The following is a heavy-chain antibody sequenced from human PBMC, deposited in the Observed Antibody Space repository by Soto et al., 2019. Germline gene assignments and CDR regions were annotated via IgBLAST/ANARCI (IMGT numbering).Heavy chain of an antibody. CDR1: GFTFSDYY. Sequence: QVQLVESGGGLVKPGGSLRLSCAASGFTFSDYYMSWIRQAPGKGLEWVSYINSSSSYTNYADSVKGRFTISRDNAKNSMYLKMNSLRAEDMAVYYGARIITAAGGRRYFDLWGRGTLVTVSS. CDR3: ARIITAAGGRRYFDL. D-gene: IGHD6-13*01. CDR2: INSSSSYT. J-gene: IGHJ2*01. V-gene: IGHV3-11*05.